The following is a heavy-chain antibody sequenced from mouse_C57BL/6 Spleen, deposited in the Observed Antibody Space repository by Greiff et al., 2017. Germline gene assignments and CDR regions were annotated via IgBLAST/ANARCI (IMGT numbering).Heavy chain of an antibody. CDR1: GYTFTSYW. V-gene: IGHV1-7*01. CDR2: INPSSGYT. D-gene: IGHD4-1*01. CDR3: AKGTGTGDWYFDV. J-gene: IGHJ1*03. Sequence: VQLQQSGAELAKPGASVKLSCKASGYTFTSYWLHWVKQRPGQGLEWIGYINPSSGYTKYNQKFKDKATLTADKSSSTSYMQLSSLTYEDSAVYDCAKGTGTGDWYFDVWGTGTTVTVSS.